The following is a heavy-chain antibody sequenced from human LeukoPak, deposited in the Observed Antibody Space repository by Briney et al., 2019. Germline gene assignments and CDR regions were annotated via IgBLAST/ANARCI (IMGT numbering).Heavy chain of an antibody. D-gene: IGHD6-13*01. CDR1: GGTFSSYA. V-gene: IGHV1-69*04. Sequence: GASVKVSCKASGGTFSSYAISWVRQSPGQGLEWMGRIIPILGIANYAQKFQGRVTITADKSTSTAYMELSSLRSEDTAVYYCARAHTATPGYSSSWPDYFDYWGQGTLVTVSS. J-gene: IGHJ4*02. CDR3: ARAHTATPGYSSSWPDYFDY. CDR2: IIPILGIA.